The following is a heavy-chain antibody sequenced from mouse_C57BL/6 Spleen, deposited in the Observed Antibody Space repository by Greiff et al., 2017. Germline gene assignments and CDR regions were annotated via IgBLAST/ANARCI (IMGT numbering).Heavy chain of an antibody. CDR1: GYTFTSYW. CDR3: ARGGIYYSNPSWFAY. D-gene: IGHD2-5*01. Sequence: VQLQQPGAELVKPGASVKMSCKASGYTFTSYWITWVKQRPGQGLEWIGDIYPGSGSTNYNEKFKSKATLTVDTSSSTAYMQLSSRTSEDSAVYYCARGGIYYSNPSWFAYWGQGTLVTVSA. V-gene: IGHV1-55*01. J-gene: IGHJ3*01. CDR2: IYPGSGST.